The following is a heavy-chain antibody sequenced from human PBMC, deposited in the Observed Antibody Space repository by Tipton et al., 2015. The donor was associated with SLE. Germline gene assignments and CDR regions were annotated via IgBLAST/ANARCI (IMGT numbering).Heavy chain of an antibody. V-gene: IGHV4-59*11. CDR2: IYYSGST. CDR1: NGSIGDHY. D-gene: IGHD3-10*01. Sequence: TLSLTCTVSNGSIGDHYWTWIRQPPGKGLEWIGIIYYSGSTYYNPSLKSRVTTSVDTSKNQFSLKLSSVTAADTAVYYCARWYYGSGSYAFDIWGQGTMVTVSS. CDR3: ARWYYGSGSYAFDI. J-gene: IGHJ3*02.